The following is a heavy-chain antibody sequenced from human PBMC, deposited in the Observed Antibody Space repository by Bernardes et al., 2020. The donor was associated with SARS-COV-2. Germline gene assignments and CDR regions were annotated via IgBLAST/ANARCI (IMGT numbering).Heavy chain of an antibody. D-gene: IGHD3-10*01. V-gene: IGHV3-23*01. CDR1: GFMFRNYA. CDR3: AKGRSTGWFGELSMDV. J-gene: IGHJ6*02. Sequence: VWSLSLSCAASGFMFRNYAISWVRQAPGKGLEWVSAISSSGGNTYYADSVKGRFTISRDNSKNTLYLQMNSLRADDTAVYYCAKGRSTGWFGELSMDVWGQGTTVTVSS. CDR2: ISSSGGNT.